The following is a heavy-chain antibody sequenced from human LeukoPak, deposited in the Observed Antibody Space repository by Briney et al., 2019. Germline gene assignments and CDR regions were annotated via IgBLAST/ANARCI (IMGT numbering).Heavy chain of an antibody. J-gene: IGHJ3*02. V-gene: IGHV3-23*01. CDR3: AKDRLPDSGWNFDM. D-gene: IGHD6-25*01. CDR2: IFGDASKT. CDR1: GFTFSTYT. Sequence: PGGSLRLSCAASGFTFSTYTISWVRQAPGKGLEWVSSIFGDASKTFYADSVKGGFTISRDSSKNTVYLQMNGLRVDETALYYCAKDRLPDSGWNFDMWGQGTMVTVSA.